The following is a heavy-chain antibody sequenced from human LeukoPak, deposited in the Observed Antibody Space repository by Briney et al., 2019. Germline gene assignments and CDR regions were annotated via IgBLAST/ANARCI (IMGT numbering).Heavy chain of an antibody. D-gene: IGHD3-22*01. CDR3: ATYYSDTSARD. CDR1: GYTFTGYY. J-gene: IGHJ4*02. V-gene: IGHV1-2*02. CDR2: INPNSGGT. Sequence: ASVKVSCKASGYTFTGYYMHWVRQAPGQGLEWMGWINPNSGGTNYAPKFQGRVTMTRDTSISTAYMELSGLTSDDTAVYFCATYYSDTSARDWGQGTLVTVSS.